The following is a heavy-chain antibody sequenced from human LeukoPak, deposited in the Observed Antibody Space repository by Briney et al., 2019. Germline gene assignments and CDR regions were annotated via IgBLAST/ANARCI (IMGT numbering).Heavy chain of an antibody. Sequence: SETLSLTCAVYGGSFSGYYWSWIRQPPGKGLEWIGEINHSGSTNYNPSLKSRVTISVDTSKNQFSLNLTSVTAADTAVYSCASNSFDYYGSGSYSVDYWGQGTLVTVSS. J-gene: IGHJ4*02. V-gene: IGHV4-34*01. CDR3: ASNSFDYYGSGSYSVDY. CDR1: GGSFSGYY. D-gene: IGHD3-10*01. CDR2: INHSGST.